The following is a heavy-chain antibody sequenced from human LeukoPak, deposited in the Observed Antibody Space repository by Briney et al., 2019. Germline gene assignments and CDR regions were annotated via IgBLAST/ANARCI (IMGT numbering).Heavy chain of an antibody. CDR2: ISGSGGST. J-gene: IGHJ4*02. Sequence: GGSQRLSCAASGFTFSSYAMSWVRQAPGKGLEWVSAISGSGGSTYYADSVKGRFTISRDNSKNTLYLQMNSLRAEDTAVYYCAKGNTMIVVVSDYWGQGTLVTVSS. CDR3: AKGNTMIVVVSDY. V-gene: IGHV3-23*01. CDR1: GFTFSSYA. D-gene: IGHD3-22*01.